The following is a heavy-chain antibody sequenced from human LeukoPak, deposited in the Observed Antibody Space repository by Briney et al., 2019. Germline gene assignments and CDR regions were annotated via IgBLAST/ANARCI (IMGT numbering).Heavy chain of an antibody. Sequence: SETLSLTCAVYGGSFSGYYWSWIRQPPGKGLEWIGEINHSGSTNYNPSLKSRVTISVDTSKNLFSLKLSSVTAADTAVYYCARGRVYRSSTSCLDRQDWFDPWGQGTLVTVSS. CDR2: INHSGST. D-gene: IGHD2-2*01. J-gene: IGHJ5*02. CDR3: ARGRVYRSSTSCLDRQDWFDP. V-gene: IGHV4-34*01. CDR1: GGSFSGYY.